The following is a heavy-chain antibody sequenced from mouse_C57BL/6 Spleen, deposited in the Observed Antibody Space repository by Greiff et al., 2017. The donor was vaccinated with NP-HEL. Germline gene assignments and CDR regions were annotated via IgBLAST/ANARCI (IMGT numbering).Heavy chain of an antibody. CDR3: ARDSITTVVATDAMDY. CDR2: ISDGGSYT. CDR1: GFTFSSYA. D-gene: IGHD1-1*01. V-gene: IGHV5-4*01. J-gene: IGHJ4*01. Sequence: DVMLVESGGGLVKPGGSLKLSCAASGFTFSSYAMSWVRQTPEKRLEWVATISDGGSYTYYPDNVKGRFTISRDNAKNNLYLQMSHLKSEDTAMYYCARDSITTVVATDAMDYWGQGTSVTVSS.